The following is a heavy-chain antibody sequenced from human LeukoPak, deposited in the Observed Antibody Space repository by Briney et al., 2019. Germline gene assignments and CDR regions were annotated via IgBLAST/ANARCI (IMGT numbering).Heavy chain of an antibody. D-gene: IGHD3-16*02. Sequence: GGSLRLSCAASGLTFSSYVMSWVRKAPGRGLQWVSGISASGGNTYYADSVKGRFTISRDNSKNTLYLQMNSLRAEDTAVYYCAKRYDYVWGSYRNDAFDIWGQGTMVTVSS. CDR1: GLTFSSYV. CDR3: AKRYDYVWGSYRNDAFDI. J-gene: IGHJ3*02. V-gene: IGHV3-23*01. CDR2: ISASGGNT.